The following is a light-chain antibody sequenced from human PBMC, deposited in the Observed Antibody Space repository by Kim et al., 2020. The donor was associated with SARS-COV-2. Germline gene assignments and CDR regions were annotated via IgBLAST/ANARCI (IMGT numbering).Light chain of an antibody. CDR1: SSNIGRNT. CDR3: AAWDDSLNGMV. Sequence: QSVLTQPPSASGTPGQRVTISCSGSSSNIGRNTVNWYQQLPGTAPKLLIYRNNQRPSGVPDRFSGSKSGTSASLAISGLQSEDEADYYCAAWDDSLNGMVFGGGTQLTVL. J-gene: IGLJ2*01. CDR2: RNN. V-gene: IGLV1-44*01.